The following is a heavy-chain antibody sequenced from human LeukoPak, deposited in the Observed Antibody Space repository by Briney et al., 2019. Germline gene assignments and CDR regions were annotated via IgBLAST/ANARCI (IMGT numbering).Heavy chain of an antibody. CDR1: GFTVSSNY. D-gene: IGHD3-10*01. J-gene: IGHJ4*02. CDR2: IYSGGST. V-gene: IGHV3-66*01. Sequence: GGSLRLSCAASGFTVSSNYMSWVRQAPGKGLEWVSVIYSGGSTYYADSVKGRFTISRDNSKNTLYLQMNSLRAEDTAVYYCASRTMVRGVTFDYWGQGTLVTVSS. CDR3: ASRTMVRGVTFDY.